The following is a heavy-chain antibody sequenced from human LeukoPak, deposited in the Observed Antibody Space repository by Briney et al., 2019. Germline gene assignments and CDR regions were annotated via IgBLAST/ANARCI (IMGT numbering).Heavy chain of an antibody. V-gene: IGHV4-59*01. CDR1: GGSISSYY. D-gene: IGHD4-11*01. Sequence: SETLSLTCTVSGGSISSYYWSWIRQPPGKGLEWIGYIYYSGSTNYNPSLKSRVTISVDTSKNQFSLKLSSVTAADTAVYYCARGQYLDYFDYWGQGTLVTVSS. CDR2: IYYSGST. J-gene: IGHJ4*02. CDR3: ARGQYLDYFDY.